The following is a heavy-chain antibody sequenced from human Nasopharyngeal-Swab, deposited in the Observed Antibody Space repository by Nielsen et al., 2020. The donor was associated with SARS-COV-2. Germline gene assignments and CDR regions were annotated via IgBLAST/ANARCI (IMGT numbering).Heavy chain of an antibody. CDR2: IKQDGSEK. CDR3: ARDSGFTFGYWIFDY. J-gene: IGHJ4*02. V-gene: IGHV3-7*01. D-gene: IGHD3-22*01. Sequence: WIRQPPGKGLEWVANIKQDGSEKYYVDSVKGRFTISRDNAKNSLYLQMNSLRAEDTAVYYCARDSGFTFGYWIFDYWGQGTLVTVSS.